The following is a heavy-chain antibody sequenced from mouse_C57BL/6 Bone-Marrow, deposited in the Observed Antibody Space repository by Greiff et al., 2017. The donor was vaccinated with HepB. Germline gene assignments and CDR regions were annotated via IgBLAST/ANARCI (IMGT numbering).Heavy chain of an antibody. V-gene: IGHV1-82*01. J-gene: IGHJ2*01. Sequence: VQLQQSGPELVKPGASVKISCKASGYAFSSSWMNWVKQRPGKGLEWIGRIYPGDGDTNYNGKFKGKATLTADKSSSTAYMQLSSLTSEDSAVYFCARIYYDYDADYFDDWGQGTTLTVSS. D-gene: IGHD2-4*01. CDR1: GYAFSSSW. CDR2: IYPGDGDT. CDR3: ARIYYDYDADYFDD.